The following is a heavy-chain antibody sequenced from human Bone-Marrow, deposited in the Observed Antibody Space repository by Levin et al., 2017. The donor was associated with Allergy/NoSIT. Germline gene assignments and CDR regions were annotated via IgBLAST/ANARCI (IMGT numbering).Heavy chain of an antibody. D-gene: IGHD2-15*01. Sequence: PSETLSLTCTVSGGSISSGGYYWSWIRQPAGKGLEWIGRISNSGSSEYIPSLKSRVTISVDTSKNQFSLNLRSVTAADTAVYYCAMMSVGYCSGGDCSPAGVLHYWGHGTLVTVSS. CDR1: GGSISSGGYY. V-gene: IGHV4-61*02. CDR3: AMMSVGYCSGGDCSPAGVLHY. J-gene: IGHJ4*01. CDR2: ISNSGSS.